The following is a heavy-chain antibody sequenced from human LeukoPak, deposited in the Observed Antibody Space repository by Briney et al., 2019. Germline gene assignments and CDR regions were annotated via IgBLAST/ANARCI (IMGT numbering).Heavy chain of an antibody. CDR1: GFTFSSYW. V-gene: IGHV3-7*01. J-gene: IGHJ6*03. CDR3: AREPGGYDSGYYYMDV. CDR2: IKQDGSEK. Sequence: GGSLRLSCAASGFTFSSYWMSWVRQAPGKGLEWVANIKQDGSEKYYVDSVKGRFTISRDNAKNSLYLQMNSLGAEDTAVYYCAREPGGYDSGYYYMDVWGKGTTVTVSS. D-gene: IGHD5-12*01.